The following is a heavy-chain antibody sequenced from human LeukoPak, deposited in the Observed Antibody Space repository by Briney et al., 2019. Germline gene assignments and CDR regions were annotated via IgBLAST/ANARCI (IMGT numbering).Heavy chain of an antibody. CDR3: AKDQANYYGSSASFDY. CDR2: ISGSGGST. CDR1: GFTVSSNY. Sequence: GGSLRLSCAASGFTVSSNYMSWVRPAPGKGLEWVSGISGSGGSTYYADTVKGRFTISRDNSKNTLYLQMNSLRAEDTAVYYCAKDQANYYGSSASFDYWGQGTLVTVSS. V-gene: IGHV3-23*01. D-gene: IGHD3-22*01. J-gene: IGHJ4*02.